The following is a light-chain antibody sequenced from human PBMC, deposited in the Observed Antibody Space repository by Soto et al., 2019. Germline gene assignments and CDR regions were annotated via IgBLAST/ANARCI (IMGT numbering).Light chain of an antibody. Sequence: EIVMTQSPATLSVSPGERATLFCRASQSVSSNLAWYQQKPGQAPRLLIYGASTRATGIPARFSGSGSGTEFTLTISNLQSEDFAVYYCQQYNNWPPYTFGQGTKLEIK. V-gene: IGKV3-15*01. CDR2: GAS. CDR1: QSVSSN. J-gene: IGKJ2*01. CDR3: QQYNNWPPYT.